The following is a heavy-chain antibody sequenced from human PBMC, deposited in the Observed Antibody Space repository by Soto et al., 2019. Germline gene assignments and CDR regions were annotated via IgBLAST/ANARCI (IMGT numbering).Heavy chain of an antibody. CDR3: ASLYYYGSGSLFSGTH. V-gene: IGHV1-69*02. J-gene: IGHJ4*02. CDR2: IIPILGIA. D-gene: IGHD3-10*01. CDR1: GGTFSSYT. Sequence: QVQLVQSGAEVKKPGSSVKVSCKASGGTFSSYTISWVRQAPGQGLEWMGRIIPILGIANYAQKFQGRVTITADKSTSTAYMELSSLRSEDTAVYYCASLYYYGSGSLFSGTHWGQGTLVTVSS.